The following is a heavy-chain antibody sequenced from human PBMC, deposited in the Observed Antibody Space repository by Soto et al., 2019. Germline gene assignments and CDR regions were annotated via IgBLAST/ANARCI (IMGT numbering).Heavy chain of an antibody. D-gene: IGHD2-15*01. Sequence: QVQLVESGVGVGQPGTSVRLSCAASGFTFSSYGMHWVRQAPGKGLEWVAVIWYDGSNKYYADSVKGPFTIPRDNSKNTLDLHMNSLRDEDTAVYYCARDPCYDGRLDALDIWGQGTTVTVSS. J-gene: IGHJ3*02. V-gene: IGHV3-33*01. CDR2: IWYDGSNK. CDR1: GFTFSSYG. CDR3: ARDPCYDGRLDALDI.